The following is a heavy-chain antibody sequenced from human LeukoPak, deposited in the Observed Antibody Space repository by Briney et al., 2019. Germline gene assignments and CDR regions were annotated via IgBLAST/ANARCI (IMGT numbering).Heavy chain of an antibody. Sequence: GASVKVSCKVSGYTLTELSMHWVRQARGKGLEWMGGFDPEDGETIYAQKFQGRVTMTEDTSTDTAYMELSSLRSEDTAVYYCASRPPGIAAAGPWRFQHWGQGTLVTVSS. D-gene: IGHD6-13*01. V-gene: IGHV1-24*01. CDR3: ASRPPGIAAAGPWRFQH. J-gene: IGHJ1*01. CDR2: FDPEDGET. CDR1: GYTLTELS.